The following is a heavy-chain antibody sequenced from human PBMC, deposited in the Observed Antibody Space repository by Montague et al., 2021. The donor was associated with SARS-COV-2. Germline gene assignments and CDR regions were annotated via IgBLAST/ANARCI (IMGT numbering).Heavy chain of an antibody. Sequence: SETLSLTCSVSGGSISTYYWSWIRQPPGKGLEWIGYTSYSGSTNYNPSLKSRVTISIDTSKNQFSLELSSVTAADMAVYYCASPWGYCTGGNCYYVYWGQGTLVTVSS. CDR3: ASPWGYCTGGNCYYVY. D-gene: IGHD2-15*01. CDR1: GGSISTYY. J-gene: IGHJ4*02. V-gene: IGHV4-59*01. CDR2: TSYSGST.